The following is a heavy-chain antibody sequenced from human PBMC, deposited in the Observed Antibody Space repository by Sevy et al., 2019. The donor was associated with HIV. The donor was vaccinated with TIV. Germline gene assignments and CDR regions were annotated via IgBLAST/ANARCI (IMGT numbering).Heavy chain of an antibody. CDR3: ASGGNGDFWSYEYYYYGMDV. V-gene: IGHV1-8*01. CDR2: MSPNSGAT. Sequence: ASVKVSCEASGYTFTSYDINWVRQATGQGLEWMGWMSPNSGATGFAQKFKGRVTLTRNTSISTAYMEVRRLRSEDTAVYYCASGGNGDFWSYEYYYYGMDVWGQGTTVTVSS. CDR1: GYTFTSYD. J-gene: IGHJ6*02. D-gene: IGHD3-3*01.